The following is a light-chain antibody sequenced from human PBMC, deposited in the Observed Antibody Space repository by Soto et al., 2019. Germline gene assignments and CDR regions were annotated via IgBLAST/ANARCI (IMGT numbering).Light chain of an antibody. CDR1: SSNIGAGYD. Sequence: QSVLTQPPSVSGAPGQRVTISCTGSSSNIGAGYDVHWYHQLPGAAPKLLIFASDNRPSGVPDRVSGSKSGTSASLAITGLQADDEADYYCQSFDSSMSSFVFGGGTKLTVL. CDR3: QSFDSSMSSFV. J-gene: IGLJ3*02. V-gene: IGLV1-40*01. CDR2: ASD.